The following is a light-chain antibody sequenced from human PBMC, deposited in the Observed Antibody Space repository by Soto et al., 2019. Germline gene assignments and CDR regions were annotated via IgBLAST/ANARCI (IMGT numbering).Light chain of an antibody. CDR2: DAS. CDR3: QQYNVWPLT. Sequence: EIVMTQSPATLSVSPGERATLSCRASQTISSYLAWYQQKPGQAPRLLIYDASTRATGLPARFSGSGSGTEFTLTISSLQSEDFAVYYCQQYNVWPLTFGGGTKVEIK. V-gene: IGKV3-15*01. J-gene: IGKJ4*01. CDR1: QTISSY.